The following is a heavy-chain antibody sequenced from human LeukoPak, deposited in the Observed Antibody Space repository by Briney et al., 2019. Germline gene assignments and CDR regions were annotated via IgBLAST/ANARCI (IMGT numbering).Heavy chain of an antibody. CDR3: ARASMSSGYFDY. J-gene: IGHJ4*02. D-gene: IGHD6-19*01. CDR1: GFTFSSYW. Sequence: GGSLRLSCAASGFTFSSYWMHWVRQAPGKGLVWVSRINSDGSSTSYADSVKGRFTISRDNAKNSLYLQMNSLRAEDTAVYYCARASMSSGYFDYWGQGTLVTVSS. CDR2: INSDGSST. V-gene: IGHV3-74*01.